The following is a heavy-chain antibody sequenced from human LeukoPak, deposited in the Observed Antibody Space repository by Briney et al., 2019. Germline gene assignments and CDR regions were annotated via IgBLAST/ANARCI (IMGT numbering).Heavy chain of an antibody. CDR3: AAQYCSWPLSRIDY. J-gene: IGHJ4*02. CDR2: IYYSGHT. D-gene: IGHD6-13*01. V-gene: IGHV4-30-4*08. Sequence: SQTLSLTCTVSGGSTSSGHYYWTWIRQTPGKDLEWIGYIYYSGHTYYNPSLKGRITLSLDTSKNQFSLKLSSATAADTAVYYCAAQYCSWPLSRIDYWGRGTLVTVSS. CDR1: GGSTSSGHYY.